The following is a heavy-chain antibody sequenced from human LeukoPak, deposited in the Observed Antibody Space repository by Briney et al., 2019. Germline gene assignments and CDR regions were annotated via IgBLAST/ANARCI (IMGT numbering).Heavy chain of an antibody. J-gene: IGHJ4*02. CDR3: AKDASSGFTRYFDY. Sequence: PGGSLRLSCAASGFTFSTYSMSWVRQAPGKGLKWVSYISSISSIIYYADSVKGRFTISRDNAKSSLYLQMNSLRAEDTAVYYCAKDASSGFTRYFDYWGQGTLVTVSS. CDR1: GFTFSTYS. D-gene: IGHD6-19*01. V-gene: IGHV3-48*01. CDR2: ISSISSII.